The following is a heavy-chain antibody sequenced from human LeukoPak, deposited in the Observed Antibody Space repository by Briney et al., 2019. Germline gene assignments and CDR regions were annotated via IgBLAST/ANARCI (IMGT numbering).Heavy chain of an antibody. CDR2: INPNSGGT. J-gene: IGHJ4*02. CDR1: GYTFTGYY. Sequence: GASVKVSYKASGYTFTGYYMHWVRQAPGQGLEWMGRINPNSGGTNYAQKFQGRVTMTRDTSISTAYMELSRLRSDDTAVYYCARGTGDCGGDCYDFDYWGQGTLVTVSS. V-gene: IGHV1-2*06. D-gene: IGHD2-21*02. CDR3: ARGTGDCGGDCYDFDY.